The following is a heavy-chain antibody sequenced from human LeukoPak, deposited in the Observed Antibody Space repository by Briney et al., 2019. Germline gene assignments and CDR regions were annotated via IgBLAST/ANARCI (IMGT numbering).Heavy chain of an antibody. D-gene: IGHD6-13*01. CDR2: IDPSGGST. Sequence: ASEKVSCKASGYTFTNYYMHWVRQAPGQGLEWMGIIDPSGGSTTYSQKFQGRVTMTRDTSTSTVYMDLSGLRSEDTAVYYCANHRTGYSSNWYGEFDYWGQGTLVTVSS. CDR3: ANHRTGYSSNWYGEFDY. CDR1: GYTFTNYY. J-gene: IGHJ4*02. V-gene: IGHV1-46*01.